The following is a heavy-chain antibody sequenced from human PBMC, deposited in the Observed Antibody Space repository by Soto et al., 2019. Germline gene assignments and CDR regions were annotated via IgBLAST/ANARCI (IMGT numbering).Heavy chain of an antibody. CDR3: AKESDISLFYFDD. V-gene: IGHV3-23*01. Sequence: GGSLRLSCAASTFTFSSYAMSWVRQAPGKGLEWVSTISGSGGSTYYADSVKGRFTISRDNSKSALYLQMNSLRAEDTAIYYCAKESDISLFYFDDWGQGTLVTVSS. CDR1: TFTFSSYA. J-gene: IGHJ4*02. D-gene: IGHD2-15*01. CDR2: ISGSGGST.